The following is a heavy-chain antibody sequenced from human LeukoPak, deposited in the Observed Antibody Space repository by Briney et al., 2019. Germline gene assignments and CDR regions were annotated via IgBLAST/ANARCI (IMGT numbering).Heavy chain of an antibody. Sequence: ASVKVSCKASGYTFTSYGISWVRQAPGQGLEWMGWTSAHNDDTNYAETLQGRLTMTTDISTSTAYMELTSLRSDDTAVYYCARDWDSRNDYFDPWGQGTLSSSPQ. CDR2: TSAHNDDT. J-gene: IGHJ4*02. D-gene: IGHD1-1*01. CDR1: GYTFTSYG. V-gene: IGHV1-18*01. CDR3: ARDWDSRNDYFDP.